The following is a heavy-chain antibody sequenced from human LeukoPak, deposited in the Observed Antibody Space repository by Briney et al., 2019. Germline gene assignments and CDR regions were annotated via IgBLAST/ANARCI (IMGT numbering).Heavy chain of an antibody. CDR3: AKSLGPRLAVAVTTPFDY. CDR1: GFTFSSYA. Sequence: PGGSLRLSCAASGFTFSSYAMSWVRQAPGKGLEWVSAISGSGGSTYYADSVKGRFTISRDNSKNTLYLQMNSLRAEDTAVYYCAKSLGPRLAVAVTTPFDYWGQGTLVTVSS. CDR2: ISGSGGST. D-gene: IGHD6-19*01. J-gene: IGHJ4*02. V-gene: IGHV3-23*01.